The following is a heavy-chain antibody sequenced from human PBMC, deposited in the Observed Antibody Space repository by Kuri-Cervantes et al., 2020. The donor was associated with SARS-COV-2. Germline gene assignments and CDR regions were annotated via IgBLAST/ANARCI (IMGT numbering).Heavy chain of an antibody. Sequence: SQTLSLTCAIYGGSLSDSYWSWIRQSPGKRLEWIGEVNHIGGANYNPSLRSRVTISVDPSKAQFSLKLSSVTAADTAVYYCASILGRPMNSSSWIIYYYYMDVWGKGTTVTVSS. CDR2: VNHIGGA. J-gene: IGHJ6*03. CDR3: ASILGRPMNSSSWIIYYYYMDV. CDR1: GGSLSDSY. D-gene: IGHD6-13*01. V-gene: IGHV4-34*01.